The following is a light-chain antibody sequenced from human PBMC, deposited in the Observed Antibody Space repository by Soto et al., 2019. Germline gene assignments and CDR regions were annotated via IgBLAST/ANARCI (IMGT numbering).Light chain of an antibody. Sequence: QSVLTQPASVSGSPGQSITISCTGTSSDIGGYNSVSWYQQHPRKAPKLMIYEVTNRPSGISNRFSGSKSGNTASLTISGLQAEDEADYYCSSFTSRFTFVFGTGTKVTVL. CDR1: SSDIGGYNS. CDR2: EVT. V-gene: IGLV2-14*01. CDR3: SSFTSRFTFV. J-gene: IGLJ1*01.